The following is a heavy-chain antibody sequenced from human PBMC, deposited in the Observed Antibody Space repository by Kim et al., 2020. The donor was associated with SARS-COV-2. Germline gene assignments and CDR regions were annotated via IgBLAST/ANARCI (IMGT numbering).Heavy chain of an antibody. V-gene: IGHV4-59*01. J-gene: IGHJ5*02. Sequence: SETLSLTCTVSGGSISSYYWSWIRQPPGKGLEWIGYIYYSGSTNYNPSLKSRVTISVDTSKNQFSLKLSSVTAADTAVYYCAREAGVRFDPWGQGTLVTV. CDR3: AREAGVRFDP. CDR1: GGSISSYY. CDR2: IYYSGST.